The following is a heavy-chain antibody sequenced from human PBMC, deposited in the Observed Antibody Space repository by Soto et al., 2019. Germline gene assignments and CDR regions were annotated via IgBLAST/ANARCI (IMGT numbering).Heavy chain of an antibody. J-gene: IGHJ4*02. CDR3: AKGLYNRFGYFEY. CDR2: ISYDGSNK. CDR1: GFTFSSYG. Sequence: QVQLVESGGGVVQPGRSLRLSCAASGFTFSSYGMHWVRQAPGKGLEWVAVISYDGSNKYYADSVKGRFTISRDNSKNTVYLQMNSLRAEDTAVYYCAKGLYNRFGYFEYWGQGTLVTVSS. D-gene: IGHD1-20*01. V-gene: IGHV3-30*18.